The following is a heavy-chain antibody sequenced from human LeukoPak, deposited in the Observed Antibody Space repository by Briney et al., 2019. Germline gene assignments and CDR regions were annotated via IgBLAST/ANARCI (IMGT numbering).Heavy chain of an antibody. Sequence: SETLSLTCTVSGGSISSSSYYWGWIRQPPGKGLEWIGSIYYSGSTYYNPSLKSRVTISVDTSKNQFSLKLSSVTAADTAVYYCARVGGTMHYWGQGTLVTVSS. CDR3: ARVGGTMHY. D-gene: IGHD4-23*01. CDR2: IYYSGST. CDR1: GGSISSSSYY. J-gene: IGHJ4*02. V-gene: IGHV4-39*01.